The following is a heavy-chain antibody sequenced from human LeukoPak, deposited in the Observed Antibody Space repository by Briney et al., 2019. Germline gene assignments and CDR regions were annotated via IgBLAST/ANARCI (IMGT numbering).Heavy chain of an antibody. Sequence: GGSLRLSCAASGFTFSNYDMHWVRQVTGEGLEWVSAIGNGGDTYYAGSVKGRFTISRDNAKNSLHLQMNSLRAEDTAVYYCAREYGLITFGGVILRRYYFDYWGQGSLVTVSS. V-gene: IGHV3-13*04. CDR2: IGNGGDT. J-gene: IGHJ4*02. D-gene: IGHD3-16*01. CDR3: AREYGLITFGGVILRRYYFDY. CDR1: GFTFSNYD.